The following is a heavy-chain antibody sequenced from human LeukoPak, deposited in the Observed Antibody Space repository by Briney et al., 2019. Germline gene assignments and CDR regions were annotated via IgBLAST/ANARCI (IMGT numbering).Heavy chain of an antibody. V-gene: IGHV1-69*04. CDR3: ARVSDFYQPDFDY. D-gene: IGHD3-3*01. J-gene: IGHJ4*02. CDR1: GGTFSSYA. Sequence: RASVKVSCKASGGTFSSYAISWVRQTPGQGLEWVGRIIPILGIANYAQKFQGRVTITADKSTSTAYMELSSLRSEDTAVYYCARVSDFYQPDFDYWGQGTLVTVSS. CDR2: IIPILGIA.